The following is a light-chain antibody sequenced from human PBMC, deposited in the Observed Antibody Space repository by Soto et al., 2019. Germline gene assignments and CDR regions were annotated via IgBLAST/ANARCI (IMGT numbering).Light chain of an antibody. V-gene: IGKV1-5*01. J-gene: IGKJ1*01. CDR3: HQYNSYWA. CDR1: QTISSW. Sequence: QVGQSPSTLSGYVGDRGTITCRASQTISSWLAWYQQKPGKAPKLLIYDASSLKSGVPSRFSGNGSGTEITLSSSSLPPDDLATYNSHQYNSYWAFDQGTKVDI. CDR2: DAS.